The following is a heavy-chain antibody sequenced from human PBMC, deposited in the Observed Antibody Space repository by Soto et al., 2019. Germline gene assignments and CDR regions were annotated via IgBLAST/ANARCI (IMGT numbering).Heavy chain of an antibody. CDR2: VVGSGDST. Sequence: EVQLVDSGGGLVQPGGSLRLSCAASGFTFSNYAISWVRQASGKGLAWVSGVVGSGDSTYYADSVKGRFTISRDNSKDTLYLHMNSLRAEDPAVYYCAKSPLGYCSGGSCYPPHSFDYWGQGTMVTVSS. CDR3: AKSPLGYCSGGSCYPPHSFDY. V-gene: IGHV3-23*04. CDR1: GFTFSNYA. D-gene: IGHD2-15*01. J-gene: IGHJ4*02.